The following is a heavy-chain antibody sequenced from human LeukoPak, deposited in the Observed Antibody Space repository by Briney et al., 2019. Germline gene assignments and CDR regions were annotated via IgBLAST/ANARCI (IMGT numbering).Heavy chain of an antibody. D-gene: IGHD3-10*01. V-gene: IGHV4-4*07. CDR1: GTTNSTHY. CDR2: IYTSGVT. CDR3: ARVLVRTTRQYAFIDP. Sequence: SETLSLACSVSGTTNSTHYWTWIRQPAGKGLEWIGRIYTSGVTNTNPSLKSRVTMSVDSSKNQFSLKMTSVTAADTAVYFCARVLVRTTRQYAFIDPWGQGILVTVSS. J-gene: IGHJ5*02.